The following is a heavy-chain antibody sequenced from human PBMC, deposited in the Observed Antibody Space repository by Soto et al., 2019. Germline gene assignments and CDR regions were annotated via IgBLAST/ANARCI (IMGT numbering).Heavy chain of an antibody. Sequence: GGSLRLSFAASGFTVSSNYMSWVRQAPGKGLEWVSVIYSGGSTYYAESVKGLFTISRDNSKNTLYLQMNSLIAEDTAVYYCARLQPKYYFYXWGQVTLVTVSX. CDR3: ARLQPKYYFYX. V-gene: IGHV3-53*01. J-gene: IGHJ4*02. D-gene: IGHD4-4*01. CDR1: GFTVSSNY. CDR2: IYSGGST.